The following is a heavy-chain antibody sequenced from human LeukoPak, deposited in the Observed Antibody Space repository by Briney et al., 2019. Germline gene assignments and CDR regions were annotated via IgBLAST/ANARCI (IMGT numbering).Heavy chain of an antibody. CDR2: ISSSSSYI. D-gene: IGHD3-22*01. Sequence: AGGSLRLSCAASGFTFSSYSMNWVRQAPGKGLEWVSSISSSSSYIYYADSVKGRFTISRDNAKNSLYLQMNSLRAEDTAVYYCARDWGNYYDSNQSFDYWGQGTLVTVSS. CDR1: GFTFSSYS. CDR3: ARDWGNYYDSNQSFDY. J-gene: IGHJ4*02. V-gene: IGHV3-21*01.